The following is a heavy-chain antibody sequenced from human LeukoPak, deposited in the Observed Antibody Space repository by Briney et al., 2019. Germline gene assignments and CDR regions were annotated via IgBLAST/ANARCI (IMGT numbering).Heavy chain of an antibody. CDR1: GFTFSDYW. CDR3: ARYLAGHSSSRSDDY. D-gene: IGHD6-13*01. Sequence: GGSLRLSCAASGFTFSDYWMSWVRQAPGKGLEWVANIKQDGSANYYVDSVKGRFTISRDNAKNSLYLQMNSLRAEDTAVYYCARYLAGHSSSRSDDYWGQGTLVTVSS. J-gene: IGHJ4*02. CDR2: IKQDGSAN. V-gene: IGHV3-7*01.